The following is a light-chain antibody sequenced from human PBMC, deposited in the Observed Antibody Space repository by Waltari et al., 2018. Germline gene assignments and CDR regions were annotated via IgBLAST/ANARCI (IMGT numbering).Light chain of an antibody. V-gene: IGLV1-44*01. CDR2: SND. CDR1: SSSIGSNT. Sequence: VLTQPPSASGTPGPRGPVSGSGSSSSIGSNTVNWYQQPPGTAPKLLLYSNDHLPSGVPDRFSGSKSGTSASLAIRGLQSEDEADYDCASWDDSLNGYVFGTGTKVTVL. J-gene: IGLJ1*01. CDR3: ASWDDSLNGYV.